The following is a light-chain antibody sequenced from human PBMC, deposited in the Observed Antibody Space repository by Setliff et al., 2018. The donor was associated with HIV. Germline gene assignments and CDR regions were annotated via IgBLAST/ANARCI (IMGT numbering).Light chain of an antibody. Sequence: SYELTQPPSVSVAPGKTARITCGGNNIGGKSVHWYQQKPGQAPVLVVYDDNDRPSGIPERFSGSNSGNTATLTISRVEVGDEADYYCQVWDSSSDHYVFGSGTKVTVL. V-gene: IGLV3-21*03. CDR2: DDN. CDR1: NIGGKS. CDR3: QVWDSSSDHYV. J-gene: IGLJ1*01.